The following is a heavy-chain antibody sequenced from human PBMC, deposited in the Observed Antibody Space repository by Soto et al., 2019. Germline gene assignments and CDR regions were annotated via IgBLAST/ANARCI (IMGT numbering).Heavy chain of an antibody. D-gene: IGHD2-21*02. J-gene: IGHJ4*02. CDR3: ARQRTSVVTQAYFDV. CDR2: IYYSGST. Sequence: SETLSLTCAVSGGSVNSYIYYWSWIRQPPGKGLEWIGSIYYSGSTYNNPSLRSRVSMSIDTSKDQFSLKLKSVTAADTALYFCARQRTSVVTQAYFDVWGPGSLVTVSS. CDR1: GGSVNSYIYY. V-gene: IGHV4-39*01.